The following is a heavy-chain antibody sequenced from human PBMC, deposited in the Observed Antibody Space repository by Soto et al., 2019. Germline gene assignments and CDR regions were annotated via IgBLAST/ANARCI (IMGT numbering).Heavy chain of an antibody. Sequence: GGSLRLSCAASGFTFSSYAMHWVRQAPGKGLEWVAVISYDGSNKYYADSVKGRFTISRDNSKNTLYLQMNSLRAEDTAVYYCARGTNYYDSSGYYWEVYFQHWGQGTLVTVSS. CDR2: ISYDGSNK. D-gene: IGHD3-22*01. CDR3: ARGTNYYDSSGYYWEVYFQH. J-gene: IGHJ1*01. CDR1: GFTFSSYA. V-gene: IGHV3-30-3*01.